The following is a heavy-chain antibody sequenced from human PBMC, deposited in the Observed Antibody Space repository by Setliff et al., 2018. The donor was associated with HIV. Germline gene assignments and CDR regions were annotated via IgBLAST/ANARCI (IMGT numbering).Heavy chain of an antibody. V-gene: IGHV4-39*01. CDR3: ARQTGLRGYYGSNSLYYFDY. CDR2: IYHTGTT. D-gene: IGHD3-10*01. Sequence: PSETLSLTCIVSGASISSSDYFWVWIRQPPGKGLEWIGSIYHTGTTSYNRSLQSRVTISVDTSKNHFSLKVNSVTASDTAVYYCARQTGLRGYYGSNSLYYFDYWGKGMLVTVSS. CDR1: GASISSSDYF. J-gene: IGHJ4*02.